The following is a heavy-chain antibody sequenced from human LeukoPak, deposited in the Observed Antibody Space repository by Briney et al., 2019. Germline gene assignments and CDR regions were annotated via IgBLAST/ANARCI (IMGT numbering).Heavy chain of an antibody. CDR2: IYYSGST. V-gene: IGHV4-59*01. J-gene: IGHJ5*02. CDR1: GGSISSYY. CDR3: ARGGDSSSWYRWNWFDP. D-gene: IGHD6-13*01. Sequence: PSETLSLTCTVSGGSISSYYWSWIRQPPGKGLEWIGYIYYSGSTNYNPSLKSRVTISVDTSKNQFSLKLSSVTAADTAVYYCARGGDSSSWYRWNWFDPWGQGTLVTVSS.